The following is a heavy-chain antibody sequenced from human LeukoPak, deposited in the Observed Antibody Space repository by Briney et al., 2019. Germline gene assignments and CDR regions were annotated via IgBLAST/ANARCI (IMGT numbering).Heavy chain of an antibody. CDR3: TIGVGVSDTDY. V-gene: IGHV3-15*01. J-gene: IGHJ4*02. Sequence: GGSLRLSCAVSGFTFSNAWMSWVRQGPGKGLEWVGRIKRKVDGGTTDYAAPVKGRFTISRDDSKNTLYLQMNSLKTEDTALYYCTIGVGVSDTDYWGQGTLVTVSS. CDR1: GFTFSNAW. D-gene: IGHD1-26*01. CDR2: IKRKVDGGTT.